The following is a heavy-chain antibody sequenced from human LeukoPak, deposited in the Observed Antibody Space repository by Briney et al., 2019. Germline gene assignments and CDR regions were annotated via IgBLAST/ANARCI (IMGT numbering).Heavy chain of an antibody. Sequence: SETLSLTCTVSGGSISSSSYYWGWIRQPPGKGLEWIGNIYYSGNTYYNPSLKSRVTISVDTSKNQFSLKLSSVTAADTAVYYCARASGAPGTEFDYWGQGTLVTVSS. CDR2: IYYSGNT. J-gene: IGHJ4*02. CDR1: GGSISSSSYY. V-gene: IGHV4-39*01. D-gene: IGHD6-13*01. CDR3: ARASGAPGTEFDY.